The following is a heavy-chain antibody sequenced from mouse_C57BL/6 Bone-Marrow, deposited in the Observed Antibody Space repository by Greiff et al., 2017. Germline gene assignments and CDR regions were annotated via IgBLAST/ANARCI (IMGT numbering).Heavy chain of an antibody. D-gene: IGHD1-1*01. CDR2: IYPRDGST. CDR3: ARWGYGSSYVFWYFDV. Sequence: QVQLQQSDAELVKPGASVKISCKVSGYTFTDHTIHWMKQRPEQGLEWIGYIYPRDGSTKYNEQFKGKATLTADKSSSTAYMQLNSLTSEDSGVYCCARWGYGSSYVFWYFDVWGTGTTVTVSS. V-gene: IGHV1-78*01. J-gene: IGHJ1*03. CDR1: GYTFTDHT.